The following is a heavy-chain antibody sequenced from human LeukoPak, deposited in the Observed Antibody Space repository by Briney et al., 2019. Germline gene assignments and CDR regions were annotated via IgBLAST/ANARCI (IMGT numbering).Heavy chain of an antibody. Sequence: GGSLRLSCAASGFTFSNAWMSWVRQAPGKGLEWVCGIKSKTDGGSTDYAAPVKGRFTISRDDSKNTLYLQMNTLKSDDTAVYYCTTAADTAMPDYWGQGTLVTVSS. V-gene: IGHV3-15*01. CDR1: GFTFSNAW. CDR2: IKSKTDGGST. J-gene: IGHJ4*02. D-gene: IGHD5-18*01. CDR3: TTAADTAMPDY.